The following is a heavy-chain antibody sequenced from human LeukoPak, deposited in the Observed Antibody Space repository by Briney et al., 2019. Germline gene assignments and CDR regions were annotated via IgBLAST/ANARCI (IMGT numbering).Heavy chain of an antibody. D-gene: IGHD1-14*01. CDR1: GYTFTSYG. CDR2: ISAYNGNT. Sequence: ASVKVSCKASGYTFTSYGISWVRQAPGQGLEWMGWISAYNGNTNYAQKLQGGVTMTTDTSTSTAYMELRSLRSDDTAVYYCARLTPYHHYYYYYMDVWGKGTTVTVSS. CDR3: ARLTPYHHYYYYYMDV. V-gene: IGHV1-18*01. J-gene: IGHJ6*03.